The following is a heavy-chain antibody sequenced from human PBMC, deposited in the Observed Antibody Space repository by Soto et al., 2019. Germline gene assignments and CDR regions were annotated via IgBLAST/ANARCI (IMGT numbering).Heavy chain of an antibody. CDR2: IWYDGSNK. CDR1: GFTFSSYG. D-gene: IGHD6-19*01. J-gene: IGHJ6*02. V-gene: IGHV3-33*01. CDR3: ARESGAVAVAYGMDV. Sequence: GGSLRLSCAASGFTFSSYGMHWVRQAPGKGLEWVAVIWYDGSNKYYADSVKGRFTISRDNSKNTLYLQMNSLRAEDTAVYYCARESGAVAVAYGMDVWGQGTTVTVSS.